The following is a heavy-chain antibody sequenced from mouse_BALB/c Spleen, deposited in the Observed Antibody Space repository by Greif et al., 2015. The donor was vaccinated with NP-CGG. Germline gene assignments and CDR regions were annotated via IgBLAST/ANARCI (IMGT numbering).Heavy chain of an antibody. CDR1: GYAFSSYW. J-gene: IGHJ2*01. CDR2: IYPGDGDT. V-gene: IGHV1-80*01. CDR3: ARLGMTHYFDY. Sequence: VQLQESGAELVRPGSSVKISCKASGYAFSSYWMNWVKQRPGQGLEWIGQIYPGDGDTNYNGKFKGKATLTADKSSSTAYMQLSSLTSEDAAVYFCARLGMTHYFDYWGQGTTLTVSS.